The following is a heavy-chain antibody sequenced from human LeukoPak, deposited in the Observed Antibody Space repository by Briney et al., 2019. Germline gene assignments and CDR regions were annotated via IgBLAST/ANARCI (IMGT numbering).Heavy chain of an antibody. Sequence: GASVKVSCKASGYTFTSYGISWVRQAPGQGLEWMGWISAYNGNTNYAQKLQGRVTMNTDTSTSTAYMELRSLRSDDTAVYYCARGDFSRYDFWSGYIDYWGQGTLVTVSS. J-gene: IGHJ4*02. D-gene: IGHD3-3*01. CDR1: GYTFTSYG. CDR3: ARGDFSRYDFWSGYIDY. CDR2: ISAYNGNT. V-gene: IGHV1-18*01.